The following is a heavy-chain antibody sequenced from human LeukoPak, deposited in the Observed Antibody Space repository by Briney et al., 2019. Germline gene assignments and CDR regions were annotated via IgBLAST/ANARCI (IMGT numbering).Heavy chain of an antibody. Sequence: SETLSLTCSVSGDSITYFYWSWIRQAAGKGLEWIGYIYYSGSTNYNPSLKSRVTISVDTSKNQFSLKLSSVTAADTAVYYCARGHFWSGPNWFDPWGQGTLVTVSS. J-gene: IGHJ5*02. CDR2: IYYSGST. CDR3: ARGHFWSGPNWFDP. CDR1: GDSITYFY. D-gene: IGHD3-3*02. V-gene: IGHV4-59*01.